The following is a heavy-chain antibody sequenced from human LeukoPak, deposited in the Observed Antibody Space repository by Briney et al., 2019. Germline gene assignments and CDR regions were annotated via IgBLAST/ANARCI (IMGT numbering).Heavy chain of an antibody. D-gene: IGHD5-12*01. CDR3: AKGGRYEAQYYYHYLDV. CDR2: IWYDGSNK. Sequence: GRSLRLSCAASGFTFSSDGMCWVCQAPDKGLGWVAFIWYDGSNKYYADSVKGRFTVSRDNSKTTLYLQMKSLRAEDTAVYYCAKGGRYEAQYYYHYLDVWGKGTTVTISS. V-gene: IGHV3-30*02. J-gene: IGHJ6*03. CDR1: GFTFSSDG.